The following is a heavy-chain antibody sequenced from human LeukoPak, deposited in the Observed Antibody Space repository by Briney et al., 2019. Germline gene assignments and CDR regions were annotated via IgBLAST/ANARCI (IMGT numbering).Heavy chain of an antibody. CDR1: GGSISSSSYY. J-gene: IGHJ4*02. D-gene: IGHD6-19*01. CDR2: IYYSGNT. Sequence: SETLSLTCAVSGGSISSSSYYWGWIRQPPGKGLEWIGSIYYSGNTYYNPSLRSRVTISVDTSKNQFSLKLSSVTAADTAVYYCARHVSYNSGWFPFDYWGQGTLVTVSS. CDR3: ARHVSYNSGWFPFDY. V-gene: IGHV4-39*01.